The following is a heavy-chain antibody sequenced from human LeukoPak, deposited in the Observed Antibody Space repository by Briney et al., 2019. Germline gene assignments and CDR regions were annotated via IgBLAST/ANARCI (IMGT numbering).Heavy chain of an antibody. CDR3: ASAPWEDSFDY. J-gene: IGHJ4*02. D-gene: IGHD1-26*01. V-gene: IGHV3-53*01. CDR1: GFTVSSNY. Sequence: GGSLRLSCAASGFTVSSNYMSWVRQAPGKGLEWVSVIYSGGSTYYADSVKGRFTISRDNSKNTLYLQMNSLRAEDTAVYYCASAPWEDSFDYWGQGTPVTVSS. CDR2: IYSGGST.